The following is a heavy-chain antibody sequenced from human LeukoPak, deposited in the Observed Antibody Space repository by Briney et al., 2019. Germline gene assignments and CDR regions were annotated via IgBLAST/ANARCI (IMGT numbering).Heavy chain of an antibody. Sequence: ASVKVSCKASGYTFTSYGISWVRQAPGQGLEWMGWINTYNGNTNYAQKLQGRVTMTTGTSTNTAYMELRSLRSDDTAVYYCARDYYDSSGYYYDAFDIWGQGTMVTVSS. J-gene: IGHJ3*02. V-gene: IGHV1-18*01. CDR2: INTYNGNT. D-gene: IGHD3-22*01. CDR1: GYTFTSYG. CDR3: ARDYYDSSGYYYDAFDI.